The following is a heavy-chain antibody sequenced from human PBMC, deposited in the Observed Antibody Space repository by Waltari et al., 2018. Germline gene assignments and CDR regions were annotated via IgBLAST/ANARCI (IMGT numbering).Heavy chain of an antibody. CDR1: GFSFSSYG. J-gene: IGHJ3*02. Sequence: QVQLVESGGGVVQPGKSLKLSCVASGFSFSSYGMHWVRQASGKGLEWVAVVWYDGSNQYYADSVKGRFTISRDNSKNTLYLQVNSLRAEDTAVYYCTRDISGRTAFDIWGQGTMVTVSS. CDR3: TRDISGRTAFDI. V-gene: IGHV3-33*01. CDR2: VWYDGSNQ. D-gene: IGHD3-10*01.